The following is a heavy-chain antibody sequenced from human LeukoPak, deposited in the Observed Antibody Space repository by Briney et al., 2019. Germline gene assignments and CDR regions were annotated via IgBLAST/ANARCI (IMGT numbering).Heavy chain of an antibody. CDR1: GFTFSSYA. Sequence: PGGSLRLSCAASGFTFSSYAMHWVRQAPGKGLEWVAVISYDGSNKYYADSVKGRFTISRDNSKNTLYLQMNSLRAEDTAVYYCAREDIVVVPAAHYGAWGQGTLVTVSS. CDR2: ISYDGSNK. J-gene: IGHJ5*02. CDR3: AREDIVVVPAAHYGA. D-gene: IGHD2-2*01. V-gene: IGHV3-30-3*01.